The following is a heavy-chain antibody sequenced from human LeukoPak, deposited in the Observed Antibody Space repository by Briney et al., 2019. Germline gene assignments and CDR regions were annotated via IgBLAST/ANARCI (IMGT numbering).Heavy chain of an antibody. D-gene: IGHD6-13*01. CDR3: AALAGTAAAGADAFDI. CDR2: IWFDVSNK. J-gene: IGHJ3*02. Sequence: GGSLRLSCAASGFAFSSYGMHWVRQAPGKGLEWVSVIWFDVSNKYYADSVKGRFTISRDNSKNTLYLQMNSLRAEDTAVYYCAALAGTAAAGADAFDIWGQGTMVTVSS. CDR1: GFAFSSYG. V-gene: IGHV3-30*02.